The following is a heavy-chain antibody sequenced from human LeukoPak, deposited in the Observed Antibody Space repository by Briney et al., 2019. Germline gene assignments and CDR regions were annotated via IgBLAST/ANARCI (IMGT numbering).Heavy chain of an antibody. D-gene: IGHD1-26*01. V-gene: IGHV5-51*01. CDR1: GYSFTSYW. J-gene: IGHJ4*02. Sequence: GASLQISCKGSGYSFTSYWIGWVCQLPGKGLEWMGIIYPGDSDTRYSPSFQGQVTISADKSISTAYLQWSSLKASDTAMYCCARHAGGSSYLDWGQGTLVTVSS. CDR2: IYPGDSDT. CDR3: ARHAGGSSYLD.